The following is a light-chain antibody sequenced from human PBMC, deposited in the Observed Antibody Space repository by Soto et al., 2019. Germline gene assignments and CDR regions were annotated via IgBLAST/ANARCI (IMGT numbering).Light chain of an antibody. CDR2: EVS. V-gene: IGLV2-14*01. CDR3: SSYTSSSTWV. CDR1: SSDVGGHNY. Sequence: QSALTQPATVSGSPGQSITISCTGTSSDVGGHNYVSWYRHHPGKAPKLMIYEVSNRPSGVSNRFSGSKSDNTASLTISGLQAEDEADYYCSSYTSSSTWVFCGGTKVAVL. J-gene: IGLJ3*02.